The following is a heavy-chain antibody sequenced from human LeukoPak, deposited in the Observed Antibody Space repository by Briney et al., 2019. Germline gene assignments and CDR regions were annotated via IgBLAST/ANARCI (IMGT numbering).Heavy chain of an antibody. V-gene: IGHV1-18*01. CDR3: ARDVGEGFCSGGSCSDY. CDR1: GYTFTNYA. Sequence: GASVKVSCKASGYTFTNYAFSWVRQAPEQGLEWMGWISAYNGNTNYAQKLQGRVTMTTDTSTSTVYMELRSLRSDDTAVYYCARDVGEGFCSGGSCSDYWGQGTLVTVSS. J-gene: IGHJ4*02. CDR2: ISAYNGNT. D-gene: IGHD2-15*01.